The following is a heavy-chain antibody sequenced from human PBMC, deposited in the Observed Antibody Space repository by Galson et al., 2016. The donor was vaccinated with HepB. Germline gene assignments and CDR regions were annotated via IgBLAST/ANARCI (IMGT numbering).Heavy chain of an antibody. D-gene: IGHD3-3*01. CDR3: ARDRGGEDTVFGAVNFMDV. CDR1: GDSISTNNW. V-gene: IGHV4-4*02. CDR2: VFHSGST. J-gene: IGHJ6*03. Sequence: LSLTCAVSGDSISTNNWWSWVRQSPGKGLEWIGEVFHSGSTNYSPSLKSRVTISIDKTKNQFSLTLISVTAADTAVYYCARDRGGEDTVFGAVNFMDVWGKGTTVIVSS.